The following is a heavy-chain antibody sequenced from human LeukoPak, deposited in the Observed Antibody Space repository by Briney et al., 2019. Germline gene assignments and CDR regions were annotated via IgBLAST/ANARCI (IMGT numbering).Heavy chain of an antibody. V-gene: IGHV5-51*01. D-gene: IGHD6-13*01. Sequence: GESLKISCKASGDTFTNYWIAWVRQMPGKGLEWMGIIYPGDSDTRYSPSVEGQVTISVDKSISTAFLQWSSLKASDTAMYYCARGGVFSSSWFACFDYWGQGTLVTVSS. CDR3: ARGGVFSSSWFACFDY. CDR2: IYPGDSDT. CDR1: GDTFTNYW. J-gene: IGHJ4*02.